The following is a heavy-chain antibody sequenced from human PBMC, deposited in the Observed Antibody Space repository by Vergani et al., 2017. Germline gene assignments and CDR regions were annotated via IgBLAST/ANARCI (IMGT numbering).Heavy chain of an antibody. D-gene: IGHD4-11*01. V-gene: IGHV5-51*01. Sequence: EVQLVQSGAEVKKPGASLKISCKGSGYSFTSYWIGWVRQMPGKGLEWMGIIYPGDSDTRYSPSFQGQVTIPADKSISTAYLQWSSLKASDTAMYYCARQERTTVTHDYYDGMNVWGQGAAVTVSS. CDR1: GYSFTSYW. CDR3: ARQERTTVTHDYYDGMNV. J-gene: IGHJ6*02. CDR2: IYPGDSDT.